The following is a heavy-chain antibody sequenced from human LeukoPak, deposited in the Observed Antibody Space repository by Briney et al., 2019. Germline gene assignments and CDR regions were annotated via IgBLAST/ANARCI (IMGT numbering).Heavy chain of an antibody. CDR2: ISGGGSST. Sequence: AGSLRLSCAASGFTFGNYAMTWVRQAPGKGLEWVSTISGGGSSTYYADSVKGRFTVSRDNSKNTLYLQMNSLRADDTAVYYCARDLGIVTGFDYWGQGTLVTVSS. CDR3: ARDLGIVTGFDY. CDR1: GFTFGNYA. V-gene: IGHV3-23*01. D-gene: IGHD2-2*03. J-gene: IGHJ4*02.